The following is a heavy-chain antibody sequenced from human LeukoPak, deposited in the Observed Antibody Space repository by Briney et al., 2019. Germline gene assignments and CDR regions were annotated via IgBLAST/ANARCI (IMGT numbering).Heavy chain of an antibody. J-gene: IGHJ5*02. D-gene: IGHD3-10*01. CDR3: ARGLPLWVMVRGVNWFDP. CDR2: INHSGST. Sequence: PSETLSLTCAVYGGSFSGYYWSWIRQPPGKGLHWIGEINHSGSTNYNPSLKSRVTISVDTSKNQFSLKLSSVTAADSAVYYCARGLPLWVMVRGVNWFDPWGQGTLVTVSS. V-gene: IGHV4-34*01. CDR1: GGSFSGYY.